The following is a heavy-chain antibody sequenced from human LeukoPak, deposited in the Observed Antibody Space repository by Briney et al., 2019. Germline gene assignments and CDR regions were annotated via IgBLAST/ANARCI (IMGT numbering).Heavy chain of an antibody. CDR1: GDSVSINSAA. Sequence: SQTLSLTCAISGDSVSINSAAWNWVRQSPSRGVEWLGRTYYRAKWYNDDAGSVKSQITMNAETSKNEVALQVNSVTPADTAVYYCAESSGWYDFYWFDPWGQGTLVTVSS. CDR3: AESSGWYDFYWFDP. CDR2: TYYRAKWYN. D-gene: IGHD6-19*01. J-gene: IGHJ5*02. V-gene: IGHV6-1*01.